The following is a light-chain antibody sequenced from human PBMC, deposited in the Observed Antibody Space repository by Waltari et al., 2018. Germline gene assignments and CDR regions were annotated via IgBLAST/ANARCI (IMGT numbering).Light chain of an antibody. CDR2: YDD. V-gene: IGLV1-36*01. CDR1: SSNMGNNP. Sequence: QSVLTQPPSVSEAPRQRVTISCSGSSSNMGNNPGNCYQQLPGKAPKLLIYYDDRLPSGVSDRFSGSKSGTSASLAISGLQSEDEADYYCAAWDDSLSGLVFGGGTKLTVL. J-gene: IGLJ2*01. CDR3: AAWDDSLSGLV.